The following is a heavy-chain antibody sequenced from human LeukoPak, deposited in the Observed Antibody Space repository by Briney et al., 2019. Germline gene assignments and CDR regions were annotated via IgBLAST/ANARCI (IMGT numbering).Heavy chain of an antibody. D-gene: IGHD3-10*01. CDR3: ARRKILWFGELFPFDY. V-gene: IGHV3-23*01. CDR1: GFTFSSYA. Sequence: GGSLRLSCAASGFTFSSYAMSWVRQAPGKGLEWVSGISGSDGSTNYADSVKGRFTISRDNYKNTLYVQMNSLRAEDTAVYYCARRKILWFGELFPFDYWGQGTLVTVSS. J-gene: IGHJ4*02. CDR2: ISGSDGST.